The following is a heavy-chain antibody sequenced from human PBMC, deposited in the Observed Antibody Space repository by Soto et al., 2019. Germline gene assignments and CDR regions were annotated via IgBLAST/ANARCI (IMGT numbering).Heavy chain of an antibody. Sequence: GGSLRLSCAASGFTFSSYAMTWVRQAPGKGLEWVSAFSGSGAYTYYANSVKGRFTISRDNSKNTLYLQLNSLRAEDTAVYYCAKYGCSSTSCQCDYWGQGT. CDR1: GFTFSSYA. J-gene: IGHJ4*02. CDR3: AKYGCSSTSCQCDY. D-gene: IGHD2-2*01. CDR2: FSGSGAYT. V-gene: IGHV3-23*01.